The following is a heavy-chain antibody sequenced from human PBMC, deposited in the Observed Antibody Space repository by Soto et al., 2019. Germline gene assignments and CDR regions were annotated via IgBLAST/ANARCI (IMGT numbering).Heavy chain of an antibody. CDR3: ARQGFGQLHGLVDV. J-gene: IGHJ6*02. Sequence: QVQLQESGPGLVKPSETLSLTCSVSGGSITSHYCSWFRQPPGKGLEWIGYIHHSGSTSYNPSLKSRFTMSGDTSKNQFSLKVNSVTAADTALYYCARQGFGQLHGLVDVWGPGTTVTVSS. V-gene: IGHV4-59*08. CDR2: IHHSGST. CDR1: GGSITSHY. D-gene: IGHD3-10*01.